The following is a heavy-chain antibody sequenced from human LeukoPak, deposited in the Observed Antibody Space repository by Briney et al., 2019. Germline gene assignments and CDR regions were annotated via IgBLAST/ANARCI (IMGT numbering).Heavy chain of an antibody. CDR3: AKDLLYSSPRVDY. CDR2: ISGTEDIT. V-gene: IGHV3-23*01. CDR1: GLTFSSCA. J-gene: IGHJ4*02. Sequence: PGGSLRLSCVASGLTFSSCAMSWVRRAPGKGLEWVSIISGTEDITYYADSVKGRFTISRDNSKNTLFLQMNSLRAEDTAIYYCAKDLLYSSPRVDYWGQGTLVTVSS. D-gene: IGHD6-13*01.